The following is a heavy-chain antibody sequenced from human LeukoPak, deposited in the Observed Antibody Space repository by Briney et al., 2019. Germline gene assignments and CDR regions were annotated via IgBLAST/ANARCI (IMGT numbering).Heavy chain of an antibody. D-gene: IGHD6-13*01. J-gene: IGHJ4*02. CDR1: GGSISSGSYY. CDR2: IYTSGST. CDR3: ARDGDSSSWSPGGY. Sequence: SQTLSLTCTLAGGSISSGSYYWSWIRQPAGKGLEWIGRIYTSGSTNYNPSLKSRVTISVDTTKNQFSLKLSSVTAADTAVYYCARDGDSSSWSPGGYWGQGTLVTVCS. V-gene: IGHV4-61*02.